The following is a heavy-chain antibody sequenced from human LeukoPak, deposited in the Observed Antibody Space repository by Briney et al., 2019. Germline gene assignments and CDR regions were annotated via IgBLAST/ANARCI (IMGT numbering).Heavy chain of an antibody. V-gene: IGHV5-51*01. CDR3: ARLAENWFDP. J-gene: IGHJ5*02. CDR2: IFPGDSDT. CDR1: GYSFSSYW. Sequence: GESLKISCKGSGYSFSSYWIAWVRRMPGKGLEWMGIIFPGDSDTRYSPSFQGQVTISADKSISTAYLQWSSLKASDTAMYYCARLAENWFDPWGQGTLVTVSS.